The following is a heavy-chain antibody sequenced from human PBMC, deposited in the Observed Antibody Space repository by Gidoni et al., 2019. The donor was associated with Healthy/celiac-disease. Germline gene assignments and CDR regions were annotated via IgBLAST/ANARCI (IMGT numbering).Heavy chain of an antibody. CDR2: IRSSISTI. Sequence: EVQLVESGGGLVQPGGSLRLSCAASGFTFSSYSMNWVRQAPGKGLEWVSYIRSSISTIYYADSVKGRFTISRDNAKNSLYLQMNSLRDEDTAVYYCARDKSARQWLVPYYFDYWGQGTLVTVSS. CDR3: ARDKSARQWLVPYYFDY. CDR1: GFTFSSYS. J-gene: IGHJ4*02. V-gene: IGHV3-48*02. D-gene: IGHD6-19*01.